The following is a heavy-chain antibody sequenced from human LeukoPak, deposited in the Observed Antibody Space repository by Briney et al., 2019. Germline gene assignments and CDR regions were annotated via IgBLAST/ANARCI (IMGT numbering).Heavy chain of an antibody. D-gene: IGHD6-6*01. J-gene: IGHJ4*02. CDR2: GLYTGNT. Sequence: SEILSLTCSVSGASTTSYYWGWIRQPPGKGLEWIGSGLYTGNTYSNPSLRSRVTISVDTSKNEFSLKMNSVTAADTAVYYCAREHRSSKYFDSWGQGALMIVSS. CDR3: AREHRSSKYFDS. CDR1: GASTTSYY. V-gene: IGHV4-39*02.